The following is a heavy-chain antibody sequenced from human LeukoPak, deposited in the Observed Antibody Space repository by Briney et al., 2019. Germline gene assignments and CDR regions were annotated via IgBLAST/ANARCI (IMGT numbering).Heavy chain of an antibody. CDR1: GITLSNYG. Sequence: GGSLRLSCVVSGITLSNYGMSWVRQAPGKGLEWAAGMSGSGGSTNYADSVKGRFTISRDNPRNTLYLQMNSLRAEDTAVYFCAKRGVVIRVILVGFHKEAYYFDSWGQGALVTVSS. CDR2: MSGSGGST. V-gene: IGHV3-23*01. CDR3: AKRGVVIRVILVGFHKEAYYFDS. J-gene: IGHJ4*02. D-gene: IGHD3-22*01.